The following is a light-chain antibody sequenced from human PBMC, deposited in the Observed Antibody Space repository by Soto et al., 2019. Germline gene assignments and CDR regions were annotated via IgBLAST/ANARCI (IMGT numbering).Light chain of an antibody. CDR1: QSVRSN. Sequence: EIVMTQSPATLSLSPGERASLSCRASQSVRSNVAWYQQKRGQAPRLLIYAASTRATGIPTRLSGSGSGAEFSLTISSLPSEDFAVYYCQQYTEWPPWTFGQGTKVDIK. J-gene: IGKJ1*01. V-gene: IGKV3-15*01. CDR3: QQYTEWPPWT. CDR2: AAS.